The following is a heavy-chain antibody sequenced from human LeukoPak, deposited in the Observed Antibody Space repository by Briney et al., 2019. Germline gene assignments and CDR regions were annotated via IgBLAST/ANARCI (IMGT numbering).Heavy chain of an antibody. CDR3: AKDTVSAVAGLFDY. CDR2: ISSSSSYI. J-gene: IGHJ4*02. D-gene: IGHD6-19*01. Sequence: GGSLRLSCAASGFTFSSYSMNWVRQAPGKGLEWVSSISSSSSYIYYADSVKGRFTISSDNSKNTLYLQMNSLRAEDTAVYYCAKDTVSAVAGLFDYWGQGTLVTVSS. V-gene: IGHV3-21*04. CDR1: GFTFSSYS.